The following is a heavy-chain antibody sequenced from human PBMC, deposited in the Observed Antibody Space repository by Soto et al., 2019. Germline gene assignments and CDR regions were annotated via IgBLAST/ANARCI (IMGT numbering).Heavy chain of an antibody. CDR2: ISWNSVSI. Sequence: EVQLVESGGGLVQPGRSLRLSCAASGFTFDDYAMHWVRQAPGKGLEWVSGISWNSVSIGYADYVKGRFTISRDNAKNYLYLQMNSLRAEDTALYYCAKDIYTTVVVPAAIRGQGTLVTVSS. D-gene: IGHD2-2*02. V-gene: IGHV3-9*01. CDR1: GFTFDDYA. CDR3: AKDIYTTVVVPAAI. J-gene: IGHJ4*02.